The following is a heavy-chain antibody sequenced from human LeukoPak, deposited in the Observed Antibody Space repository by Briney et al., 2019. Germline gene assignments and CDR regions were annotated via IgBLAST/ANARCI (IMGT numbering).Heavy chain of an antibody. Sequence: SETLSLTCTVSGGSFSAYYWSWIRQPAGKGLEWIGHIYTSGTTNYNPSLKSRVTMSIDTSKNQFSLKLSSVTAADTAIYYCARDAKYYYGSRTYFFFEYWGQGTLLSVSS. V-gene: IGHV4-4*07. CDR2: IYTSGTT. CDR1: GGSFSAYY. J-gene: IGHJ4*02. CDR3: ARDAKYYYGSRTYFFFEY. D-gene: IGHD3-10*01.